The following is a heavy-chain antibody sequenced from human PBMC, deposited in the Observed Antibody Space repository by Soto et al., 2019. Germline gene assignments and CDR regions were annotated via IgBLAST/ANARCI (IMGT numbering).Heavy chain of an antibody. D-gene: IGHD2-2*01. V-gene: IGHV1-69*04. J-gene: IGHJ3*02. CDR3: ASPHCSSTSCPDAFDI. CDR2: IIPILGIA. CDR1: GYTFTSYG. Sequence: GASVKVSCKASGYTFTSYGISWVRQAPGQGLEWMGRIIPILGIANYAQKFQGRVTITADKSTSTAYMELSSLRSEDTAVYYCASPHCSSTSCPDAFDIWGQGTMVTVSS.